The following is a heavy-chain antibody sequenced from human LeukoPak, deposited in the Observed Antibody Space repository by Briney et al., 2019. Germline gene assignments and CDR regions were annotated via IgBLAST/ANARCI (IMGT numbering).Heavy chain of an antibody. D-gene: IGHD2-2*01. CDR3: ARGPPIVVVPAAIGAFDI. Sequence: PSETLSLTCAVYGGSFSGYYWSWIRQPPGKGLEWIGEINHSGSTNYNPSLKSRVTISVDTSKNQFSLKLSSVTAADTAVYYCARGPPIVVVPAAIGAFDIWGQGTMVTVSS. J-gene: IGHJ3*02. CDR1: GGSFSGYY. CDR2: INHSGST. V-gene: IGHV4-34*01.